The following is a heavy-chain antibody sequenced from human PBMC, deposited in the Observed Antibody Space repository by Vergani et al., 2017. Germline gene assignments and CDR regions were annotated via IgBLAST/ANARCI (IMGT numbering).Heavy chain of an antibody. CDR2: ISYDGSNK. V-gene: IGHV3-30*01. CDR3: ARPAVEMATYDAFYI. D-gene: IGHD5-24*01. J-gene: IGHJ3*02. Sequence: QVQLVESGGGVVQPGRSLRLSCAASRFTFSSYAMHWVRPAPGKGLEWVAVISYDGSNKYYADSVKGRFTISRDNSKNTLYLQMNSLRAEDTAVYYCARPAVEMATYDAFYIWGQGTMVIVAA. CDR1: RFTFSSYA.